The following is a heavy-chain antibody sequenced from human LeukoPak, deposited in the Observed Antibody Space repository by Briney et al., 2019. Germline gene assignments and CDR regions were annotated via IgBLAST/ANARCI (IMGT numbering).Heavy chain of an antibody. CDR1: GYSFTSHS. D-gene: IGHD6-6*01. CDR3: ARDRALVHFDS. Sequence: ASVKVSCKASGYSFTSHSINWVRQAPGQGVEWMGWINMNTGSPTYAQGFAGRVVFSLDTSASTASLQISSLKSEDTALYSCARDRALVHFDSWGQGTPVTVSS. CDR2: INMNTGSP. J-gene: IGHJ4*02. V-gene: IGHV7-4-1*02.